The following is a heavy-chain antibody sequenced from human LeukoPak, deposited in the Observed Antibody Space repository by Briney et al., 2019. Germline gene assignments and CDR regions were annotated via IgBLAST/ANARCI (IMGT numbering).Heavy chain of an antibody. CDR3: AKDPSSSWPLWIFDY. Sequence: GGSLRLSCAASGFTFSSSPMSWVRQAPGKGLEWVSAISGSGGSTYYADSVKGRFTISRDNSKNTLYLQMNSLRAEDTAVYYCAKDPSSSWPLWIFDYWGQGTLVTVSS. CDR2: ISGSGGST. D-gene: IGHD6-13*01. V-gene: IGHV3-23*01. CDR1: GFTFSSSP. J-gene: IGHJ4*02.